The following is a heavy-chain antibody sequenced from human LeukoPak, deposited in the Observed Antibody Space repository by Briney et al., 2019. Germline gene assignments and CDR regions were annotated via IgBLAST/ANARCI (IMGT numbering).Heavy chain of an antibody. V-gene: IGHV4-34*01. CDR1: GGSFSGYY. D-gene: IGHD2-2*02. CDR2: INHSGST. CDR3: ARGGYCSSTSCYTPYYYYGMDV. J-gene: IGHJ6*02. Sequence: SETLSLTCAVYGGSFSGYYWSWIRQPPGKGLEWIGEINHSGSTNYNPSLKSRVTISVDTSKNQFSLKLSSVIVADTAVYYCARGGYCSSTSCYTPYYYYGMDVWGQGTTVTVSS.